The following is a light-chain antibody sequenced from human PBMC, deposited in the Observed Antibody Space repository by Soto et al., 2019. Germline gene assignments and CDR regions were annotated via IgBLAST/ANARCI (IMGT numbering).Light chain of an antibody. CDR2: EVT. CDR3: SSYAGSDNPYV. J-gene: IGLJ1*01. V-gene: IGLV2-8*01. Sequence: QSVLTQPPSASGSPGQSVTISCTGTSSDVGAYNYVSWYQQLPGKVPKLIIFEVTKRPSGVPDRFSGSKSGNTASPTVSGLQAEDEADYYCSSYAGSDNPYVFGTGTKLTVL. CDR1: SSDVGAYNY.